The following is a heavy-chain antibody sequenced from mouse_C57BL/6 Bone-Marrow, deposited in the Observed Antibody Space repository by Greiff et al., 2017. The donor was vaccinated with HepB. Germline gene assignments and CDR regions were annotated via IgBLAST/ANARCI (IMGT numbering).Heavy chain of an antibody. V-gene: IGHV2-2*01. CDR3: GRSGYDVDYAMDY. Sequence: QVQLKQSGPGLVQPSQSLSITCTVSGFSLTSYGVHWVRQSPGKGLEWLGVIWSGGSTDYNAAFISRLSISKDNSKSQVFFKMNSLQADDTAIYYCGRSGYDVDYAMDYWGQGTSVTVSS. CDR1: GFSLTSYG. CDR2: IWSGGST. D-gene: IGHD2-2*01. J-gene: IGHJ4*01.